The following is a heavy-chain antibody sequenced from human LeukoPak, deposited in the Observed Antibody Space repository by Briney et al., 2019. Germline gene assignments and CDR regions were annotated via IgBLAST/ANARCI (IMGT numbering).Heavy chain of an antibody. Sequence: SETLSLTCTVSGGSISSSSYYWGRIRQPPGKGLEWIGSIYYSGSTYYNPSLKSRVTISVDTSKNQFSLKLSSVTAADTAVYYCARDPKSGTQTLNWFDPWGQGTLVTVSS. J-gene: IGHJ5*02. CDR1: GGSISSSSYY. V-gene: IGHV4-39*07. CDR3: ARDPKSGTQTLNWFDP. D-gene: IGHD1-14*01. CDR2: IYYSGST.